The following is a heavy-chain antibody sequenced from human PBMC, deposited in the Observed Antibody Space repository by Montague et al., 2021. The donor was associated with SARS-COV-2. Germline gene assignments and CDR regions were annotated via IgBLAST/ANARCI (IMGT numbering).Heavy chain of an antibody. J-gene: IGHJ5*02. Sequence: PALVKPTQTLTLTCTFSGISLSTSGVGVAWIRQPPGKALEWLAPIYCDDDERYSPPKRSRITITKDTSENQVVLRMTNMAPMDTATYYCAPLGFDSRSYYTPHNWFDPWGQGILVTVSS. CDR2: IYCDDDE. CDR1: GISLSTSGVG. CDR3: APLGFDSRSYYTPHNWFDP. D-gene: IGHD3-10*01. V-gene: IGHV2-5*02.